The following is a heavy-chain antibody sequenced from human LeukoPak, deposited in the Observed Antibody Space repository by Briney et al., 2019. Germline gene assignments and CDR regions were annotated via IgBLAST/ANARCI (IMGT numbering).Heavy chain of an antibody. V-gene: IGHV4-39*01. Sequence: SETLSLTCTVSGDAISSSSYYWGWIRQPPGKGLEWIGNMHYSGSTNYNPSLRSRVTISVDTSKNQFSLKLSSATAADTAVYYCARRGPSAYEFDYWGQGTLVTVSS. D-gene: IGHD5-12*01. CDR3: ARRGPSAYEFDY. CDR1: GDAISSSSYY. J-gene: IGHJ4*02. CDR2: MHYSGST.